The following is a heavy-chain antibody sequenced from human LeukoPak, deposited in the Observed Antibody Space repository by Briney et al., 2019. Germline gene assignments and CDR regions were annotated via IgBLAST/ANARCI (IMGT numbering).Heavy chain of an antibody. CDR1: GFTFSSYA. J-gene: IGHJ4*02. CDR3: ARAFSGYQMVRGVFDY. D-gene: IGHD3-10*01. CDR2: ISGSGGST. V-gene: IGHV3-23*01. Sequence: PTGGSLRLSCAASGFTFSSYAMSWVRQAPGKGLEWVSAISGSGGSTYYADSVKGRFTISGDNSKNTLYLQMNSLRAEDTAVYYCARAFSGYQMVRGVFDYWGQGTLVTVSS.